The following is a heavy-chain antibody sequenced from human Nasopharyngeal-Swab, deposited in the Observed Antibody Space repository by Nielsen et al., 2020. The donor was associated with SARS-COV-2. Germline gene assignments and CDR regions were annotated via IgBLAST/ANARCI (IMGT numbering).Heavy chain of an antibody. Sequence: GGSLRLPCAASGFIFSDQYMSWMRQAPGKGLEWLSYMSNDSYVIKYADSVKGRFTVSRDNAKNSLYLQMNSLTPEDTAMYYCARDAGWGGKYGSNWFDPWGQGTLVTVSS. D-gene: IGHD1-26*01. CDR1: GFIFSDQY. CDR3: ARDAGWGGKYGSNWFDP. CDR2: MSNDSYVI. V-gene: IGHV3-11*04. J-gene: IGHJ5*02.